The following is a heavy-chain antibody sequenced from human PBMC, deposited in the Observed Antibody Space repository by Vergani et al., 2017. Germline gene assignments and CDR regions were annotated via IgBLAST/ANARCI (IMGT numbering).Heavy chain of an antibody. D-gene: IGHD5-24*01. Sequence: QVQLHVSGPGLVKPPEILSLMRTVFGGYITHRNHYWAWTRQAPGKGLEWIATIYFNDATQYNPSLKSRASISIDNSKNQILRELRTQTAADTAVYFCAGEDIRDDYTSGYWGQGMLVTVSS. V-gene: IGHV4-39*02. CDR2: IYFNDAT. CDR3: AGEDIRDDYTSGY. J-gene: IGHJ4*02. CDR1: GGYITHRNHY.